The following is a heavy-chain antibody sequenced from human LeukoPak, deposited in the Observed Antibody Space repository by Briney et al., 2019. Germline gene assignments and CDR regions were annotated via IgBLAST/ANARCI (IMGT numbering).Heavy chain of an antibody. Sequence: PSETLSLTCTVSGGSISTYYWSWIRQPPGKGLEWIGYTHYSGSSNYNPSLKSRVSISVDTSKNQFSLKLSSVTAADTAVYYCARHDDYYYGSEPPRWGQGTLVTVSS. CDR3: ARHDDYYYGSEPPR. V-gene: IGHV4-59*01. D-gene: IGHD3-10*01. CDR2: THYSGSS. CDR1: GGSISTYY. J-gene: IGHJ4*02.